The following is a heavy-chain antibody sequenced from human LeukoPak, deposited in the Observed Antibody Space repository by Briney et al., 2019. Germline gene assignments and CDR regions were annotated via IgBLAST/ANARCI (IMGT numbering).Heavy chain of an antibody. CDR3: AAGFGYDILTGYSPS. CDR2: IVVGSGNT. J-gene: IGHJ5*02. CDR1: GFTFTSSA. Sequence: EASVKVSCKASGFTFTSSAVQWVRQARGQRLEWIGWIVVGSGNTNYAQKFQERVTITRDMSTSTAYMELSSLRSEDTAVYHCAAGFGYDILTGYSPSWGQGTLVTVSS. D-gene: IGHD3-9*01. V-gene: IGHV1-58*01.